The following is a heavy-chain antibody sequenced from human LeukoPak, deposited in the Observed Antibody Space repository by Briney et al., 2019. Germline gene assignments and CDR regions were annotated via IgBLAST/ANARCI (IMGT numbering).Heavy chain of an antibody. D-gene: IGHD3-3*01. CDR2: IYYSGST. CDR3: ARVRITIFGASTNWFDP. CDR1: GGSISSYY. V-gene: IGHV4-59*12. Sequence: PSETLSLTCTVSGGSISSYYWSWIRQPPGKGLEWIGYIYYSGSTNYNPSLKSRVTISVDTSKNQFSLKLSSVTAADTAVYYCARVRITIFGASTNWFDPWGQGTLVTVSS. J-gene: IGHJ5*02.